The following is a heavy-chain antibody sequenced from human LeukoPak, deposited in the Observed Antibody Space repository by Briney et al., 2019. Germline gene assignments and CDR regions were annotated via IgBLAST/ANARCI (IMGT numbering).Heavy chain of an antibody. CDR2: ISYDGSNK. Sequence: GGSLRLSCAASGFTFSSYGMHWVRQAPGKGLEWVAVISYDGSNKYYADSVKGRFTISRDNSKNTLYPLMNSLRAEDTAVYYCAGRKGHDAFDIWGQGTMVTVSS. CDR3: AGRKGHDAFDI. CDR1: GFTFSSYG. J-gene: IGHJ3*02. V-gene: IGHV3-30*03.